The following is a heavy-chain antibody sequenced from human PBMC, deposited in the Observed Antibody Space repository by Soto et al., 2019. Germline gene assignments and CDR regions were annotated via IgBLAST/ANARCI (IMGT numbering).Heavy chain of an antibody. Sequence: QEQLVESGGDVVQPGRSLTLSCAASEFTFSANAMHWVRQAPGKGLEWVAVIAYDGTIKIYRDSVKGRFTISRDDSKSTLYLQMNSLRPEDTAVYYCARDKIKGAPDYLDSWGQGTLVTVSS. CDR1: EFTFSANA. CDR2: IAYDGTIK. CDR3: ARDKIKGAPDYLDS. J-gene: IGHJ4*02. V-gene: IGHV3-30-3*01. D-gene: IGHD1-26*01.